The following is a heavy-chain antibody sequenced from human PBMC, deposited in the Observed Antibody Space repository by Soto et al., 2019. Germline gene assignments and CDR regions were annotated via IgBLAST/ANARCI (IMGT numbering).Heavy chain of an antibody. D-gene: IGHD3-22*01. Sequence: GALRLSCSASGFTFSSYAMGWVRQAPGKGLEWVSAISGSGGSTYYADSVKGRFTISRDNSKNTLYLPMNSLRAEDTAVYYCAGGYYYDSSGFYWGQGTLVTVSS. J-gene: IGHJ4*02. CDR1: GFTFSSYA. CDR3: AGGYYYDSSGFY. CDR2: ISGSGGST. V-gene: IGHV3-23*01.